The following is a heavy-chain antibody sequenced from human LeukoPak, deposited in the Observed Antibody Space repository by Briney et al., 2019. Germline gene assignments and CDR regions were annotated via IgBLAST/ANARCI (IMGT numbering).Heavy chain of an antibody. Sequence: GGSLRLSCAASGFTFSSYAMHWVRQAPGKGLEWVAVISYDGSNKYYADSVKGRFTISRDNSKNTLYLQMNSLRAEDTAVYHCARAAVAGPNDYWGQGTLVTVSS. CDR1: GFTFSSYA. CDR2: ISYDGSNK. V-gene: IGHV3-30-3*01. CDR3: ARAAVAGPNDY. J-gene: IGHJ4*02. D-gene: IGHD6-19*01.